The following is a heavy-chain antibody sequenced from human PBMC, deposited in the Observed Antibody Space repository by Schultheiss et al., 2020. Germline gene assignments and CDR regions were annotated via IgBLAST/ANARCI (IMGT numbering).Heavy chain of an antibody. V-gene: IGHV3-21*01. CDR2: ISSSGSYI. D-gene: IGHD2-21*01. J-gene: IGHJ4*02. CDR1: GFTFSSYS. Sequence: GGSMRLSCAASGFTFSSYSMNWVRQAPGKGLEWVSSISSSGSYIYYADSVKGRFTISRDNAKNSLYLQMNSLRAEDTVVYYCARGVAYSDYWGQGTLVTVSS. CDR3: ARGVAYSDY.